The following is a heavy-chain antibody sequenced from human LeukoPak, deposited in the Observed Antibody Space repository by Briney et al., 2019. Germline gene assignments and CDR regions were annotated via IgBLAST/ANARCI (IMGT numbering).Heavy chain of an antibody. CDR3: AKDQKRGYSYGYLFYYYYMDV. J-gene: IGHJ6*03. Sequence: GGSLRLSCAASGFTFSRYWMHWVRQAPGKGLVWVSRIKSDGSSTSYADSVKGRFTISRDNAKNTLYLQMNSLRAEDTAVYYCAKDQKRGYSYGYLFYYYYMDVWGKGTTVTISS. D-gene: IGHD5-18*01. V-gene: IGHV3-74*01. CDR1: GFTFSRYW. CDR2: IKSDGSST.